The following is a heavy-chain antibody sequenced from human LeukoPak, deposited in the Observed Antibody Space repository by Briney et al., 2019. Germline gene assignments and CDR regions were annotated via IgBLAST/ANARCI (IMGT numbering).Heavy chain of an antibody. J-gene: IGHJ4*02. V-gene: IGHV4-34*01. CDR1: GGSFSGYY. Sequence: SETLSLTCAVYGGSFSGYYWGWIRQPPGKGLEWIGSIYYSGSTYYNPSLKSRVTISVDTSKNQFSLKLSSVTAADTAVYYCARDAYYDSSGYGFDYWGQGTLVTVSS. D-gene: IGHD3-22*01. CDR2: IYYSGST. CDR3: ARDAYYDSSGYGFDY.